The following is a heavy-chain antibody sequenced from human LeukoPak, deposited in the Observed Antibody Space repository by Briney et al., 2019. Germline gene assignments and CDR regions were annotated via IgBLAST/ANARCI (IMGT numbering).Heavy chain of an antibody. J-gene: IGHJ4*02. Sequence: GGSLRLSCAASGFTFSSYAMSWVRQVPGKGLEWVSAISGSGGSTYYADSVKGRFTISRDNSKNTLYLQMNSLRAEDTAVYYCAKIGGPYSSGWYYFDYWGQGTLVTVSS. V-gene: IGHV3-23*01. CDR1: GFTFSSYA. CDR2: ISGSGGST. CDR3: AKIGGPYSSGWYYFDY. D-gene: IGHD6-19*01.